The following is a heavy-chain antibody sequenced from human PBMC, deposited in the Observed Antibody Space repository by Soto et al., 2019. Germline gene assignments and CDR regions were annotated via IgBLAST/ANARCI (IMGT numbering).Heavy chain of an antibody. D-gene: IGHD4-17*01. V-gene: IGHV4-30-2*01. CDR2: IYHSGST. Sequence: SETMSHTCTVSGVSISSGDYYWSWIRQPPGKGLEWIGYIYHSGSTYYNPSLKSRVTISVDRSKNQFSLKLSSVTAADTAVYYCASWALTTKSYGMDVWGQGTTVTVSS. CDR3: ASWALTTKSYGMDV. CDR1: GVSISSGDYY. J-gene: IGHJ6*02.